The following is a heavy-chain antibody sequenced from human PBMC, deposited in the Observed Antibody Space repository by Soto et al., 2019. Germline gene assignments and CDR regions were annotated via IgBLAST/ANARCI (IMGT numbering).Heavy chain of an antibody. V-gene: IGHV3-21*01. CDR2: ISSSSSYI. Sequence: RLSCAASGFTFSSYSMNWVRQAPGKGLEWVSSISSSSSYIYYADSVKGRFTISRDNAKNSLYLQMNSLRAEDTAVYYCARDQTSDDAFDIWGPGTMVTVSS. D-gene: IGHD6-6*01. J-gene: IGHJ3*02. CDR1: GFTFSSYS. CDR3: ARDQTSDDAFDI.